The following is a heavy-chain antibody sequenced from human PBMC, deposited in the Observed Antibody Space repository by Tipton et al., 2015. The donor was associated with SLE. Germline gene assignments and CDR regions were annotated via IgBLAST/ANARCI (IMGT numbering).Heavy chain of an antibody. Sequence: TLSLTCTVSGASISSYSWSWIRQPPGKGLEWIGSIYHSGNTYYNPSLKNRVTISIDTSKNQFSLRLTSVTAADSAVYFCARDAYGDSTVLLDYWGQGTLVTVSS. CDR2: IYHSGNT. CDR1: GASISSYS. D-gene: IGHD4-17*01. V-gene: IGHV4-59*12. J-gene: IGHJ4*02. CDR3: ARDAYGDSTVLLDY.